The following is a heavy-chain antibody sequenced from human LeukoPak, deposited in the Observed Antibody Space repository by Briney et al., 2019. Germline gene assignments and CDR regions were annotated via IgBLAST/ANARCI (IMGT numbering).Heavy chain of an antibody. CDR3: ARGGVPGFYYDSSGSYYHYFDF. CDR1: GYTFTSYY. Sequence: ASVTVSCKASGYTFTSYYMHWVRQAPGQGLEWMGIINPSGGSTSYAQKFQGRVTMTRDTSTSTVYMELSSLRSEDTAVYYCARGGVPGFYYDSSGSYYHYFDFWGQGTLVTVSS. D-gene: IGHD3-22*01. V-gene: IGHV1-46*01. J-gene: IGHJ4*02. CDR2: INPSGGST.